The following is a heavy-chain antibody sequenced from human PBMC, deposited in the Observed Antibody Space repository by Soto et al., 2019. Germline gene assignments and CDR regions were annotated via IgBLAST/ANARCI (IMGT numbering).Heavy chain of an antibody. CDR1: GFTFSDYY. Sequence: QVQLVESGGGLVKPGGSLRLSCAASGFTFSDYYMSWIRQAPGKGLEWVSYISGSGTYTNYGDSVKGRFTISRDNAKNSLYLQMNSLRAEDTAVHYCVRGGSYCGGDSLDYWGQGTLVTGSS. CDR2: ISGSGTYT. D-gene: IGHD2-21*02. V-gene: IGHV3-11*06. J-gene: IGHJ4*02. CDR3: VRGGSYCGGDSLDY.